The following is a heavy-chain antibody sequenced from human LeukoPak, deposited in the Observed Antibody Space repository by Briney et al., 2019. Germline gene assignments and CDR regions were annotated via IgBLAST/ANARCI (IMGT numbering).Heavy chain of an antibody. Sequence: GGSLRLSCAASGFTFSNYAMSWVRQAPGKGLEWVSAICNSGGSTYYANSVKGRFTVSRDNSKNTLYLQMNSLRADDTAIYYCATSWNYAVDWGQGTLVSVSS. V-gene: IGHV3-23*01. CDR3: ATSWNYAVD. D-gene: IGHD1-7*01. CDR1: GFTFSNYA. CDR2: ICNSGGST. J-gene: IGHJ4*02.